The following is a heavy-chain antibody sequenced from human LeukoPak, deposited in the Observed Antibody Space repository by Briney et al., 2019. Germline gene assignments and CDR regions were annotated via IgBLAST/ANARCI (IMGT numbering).Heavy chain of an antibody. CDR1: TFTFSSYS. J-gene: IGHJ4*02. Sequence: PGGSLRLSCAASTFTFSSYSMNWVRQAPGTGLEWVSVVSSRGDATYYADKAKGRFTISRDNSKNTVSLQMNNLRVDDTATYYCAKDRRLWFGQLLIDSWGQGALVAVSS. D-gene: IGHD3-10*01. V-gene: IGHV3-23*01. CDR2: VSSRGDAT. CDR3: AKDRRLWFGQLLIDS.